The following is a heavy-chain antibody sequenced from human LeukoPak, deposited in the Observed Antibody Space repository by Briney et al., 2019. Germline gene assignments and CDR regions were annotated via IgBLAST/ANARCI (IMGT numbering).Heavy chain of an antibody. V-gene: IGHV4-4*07. J-gene: IGHJ5*02. CDR1: GGSISSYY. D-gene: IGHD1-7*01. Sequence: PSETLSLICTVSGGSISSYYWGWIRQPAGKGLEWIGRVYTSGSTNYNPSLKSRVTMSVDTSKNQFSLKLDSVTAADTAVYYCARDHLELRRGQWFDPWGQGTLVTVSS. CDR2: VYTSGST. CDR3: ARDHLELRRGQWFDP.